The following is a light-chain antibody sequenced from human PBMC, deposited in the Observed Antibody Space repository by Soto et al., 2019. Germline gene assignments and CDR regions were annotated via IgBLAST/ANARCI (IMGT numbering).Light chain of an antibody. Sequence: DIQMTQSPSSLSASVGDRVTITCRASQGIRKYLAWFQQKPGKAPKSLIYDASSLQSRVPSKFSGSASGTDFTLTINSLQPEDFATYYCQQYRSYPFTFGPGTKVDIK. V-gene: IGKV1-16*02. CDR1: QGIRKY. CDR3: QQYRSYPFT. J-gene: IGKJ3*01. CDR2: DAS.